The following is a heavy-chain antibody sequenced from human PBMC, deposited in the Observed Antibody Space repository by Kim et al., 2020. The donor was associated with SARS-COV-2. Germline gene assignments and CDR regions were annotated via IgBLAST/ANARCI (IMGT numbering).Heavy chain of an antibody. CDR2: ISSSGSTI. CDR1: GFTFSSYE. D-gene: IGHD5-18*01. J-gene: IGHJ4*02. CDR3: ARQGWRYSYGR. V-gene: IGHV3-48*03. Sequence: GGSLRLSCAASGFTFSSYEMNWVRQAPGKGLEWVSYISSSGSTIYYADSVKGRFTISRDNAKNSLYLQMNSLRAEDTAVYYCARQGWRYSYGRWGQGTLVTVSS.